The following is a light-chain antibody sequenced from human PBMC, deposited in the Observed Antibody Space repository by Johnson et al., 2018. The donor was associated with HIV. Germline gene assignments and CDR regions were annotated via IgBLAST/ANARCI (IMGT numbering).Light chain of an antibody. V-gene: IGLV1-51*01. J-gene: IGLJ1*01. CDR3: GTWDSSLSAYV. CDR2: DNN. Sequence: QSVLTQPPSVSAAPGQKVTISCSGSSSNIGNNYVSWYKQLPGTAPKLLIFDNNDRPSGIPDRFSASKSGTSATLGITGLPTGDEADYYCGTWDSSLSAYVFGTGTKVTVL. CDR1: SSNIGNNY.